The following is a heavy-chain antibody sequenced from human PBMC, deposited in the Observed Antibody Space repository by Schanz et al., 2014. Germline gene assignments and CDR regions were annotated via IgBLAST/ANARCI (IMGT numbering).Heavy chain of an antibody. Sequence: QVHLEQSGPEVKKPGASVKLSCKASGYTFTSYYMHWVRQAPGQGLEWMGIINPSGGSTSYAQKFQGRVTMTRDTSTSTVYMELSSLRSEDTAVYYCARDGEAAAGCDYWGQGTLVTVSS. J-gene: IGHJ4*02. CDR2: INPSGGST. V-gene: IGHV1-46*03. CDR3: ARDGEAAAGCDY. D-gene: IGHD6-13*01. CDR1: GYTFTSYY.